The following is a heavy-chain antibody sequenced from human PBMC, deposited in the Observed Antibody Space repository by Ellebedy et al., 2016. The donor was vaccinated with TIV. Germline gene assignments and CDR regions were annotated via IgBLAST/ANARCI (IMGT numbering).Heavy chain of an antibody. Sequence: GESLKISCGASGFIFINSLMYWVRQAPGKGPEWVSRISTDGTTTNYADSVKGRFSVSRDNAKNSLYLQMNSLRAEDTAVYYCARDPNSRDFWSGYYTGAVYYYYGMDVWGQGTTVTVSS. CDR1: GFIFINSL. D-gene: IGHD3-3*01. CDR2: ISTDGTTT. V-gene: IGHV3-74*01. J-gene: IGHJ6*02. CDR3: ARDPNSRDFWSGYYTGAVYYYYGMDV.